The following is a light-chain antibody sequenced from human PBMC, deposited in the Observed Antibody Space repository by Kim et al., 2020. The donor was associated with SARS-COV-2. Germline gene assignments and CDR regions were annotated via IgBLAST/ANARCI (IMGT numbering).Light chain of an antibody. CDR3: SQRNNWPNT. J-gene: IGKJ2*01. CDR2: EAS. CDR1: QSDGSY. Sequence: SAGERAARSCRASQSDGSYLAWYQQRPGQTPRLLIYEASERATGIPARFSGGGFGTDFTLTISSLEPEDFALYYCSQRNNWPNTFGEGTKVDIK. V-gene: IGKV3-11*01.